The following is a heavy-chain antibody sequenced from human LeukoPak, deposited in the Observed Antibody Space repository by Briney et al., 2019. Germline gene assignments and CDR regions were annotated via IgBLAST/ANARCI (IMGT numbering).Heavy chain of an antibody. J-gene: IGHJ3*02. V-gene: IGHV3-11*01. Sequence: GGSLRLSCAVSGFTFSDYYMSWIRQAPGKGLQCVSYISGSGNDINYADSVKGRFTISRDNAKNSLFLQMHSLRAEDTAVYYCAREPFGEKAFDIWGQGTKVTVSS. CDR3: AREPFGEKAFDI. D-gene: IGHD3-10*01. CDR1: GFTFSDYY. CDR2: ISGSGNDI.